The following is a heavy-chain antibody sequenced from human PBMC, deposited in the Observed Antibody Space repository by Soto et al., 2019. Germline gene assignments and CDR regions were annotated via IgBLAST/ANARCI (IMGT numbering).Heavy chain of an antibody. CDR3: ARDGAHRNYYYYYGMDV. D-gene: IGHD3-10*01. CDR1: GDSISGSNW. V-gene: IGHV4-4*02. J-gene: IGHJ6*02. CDR2: IYHSGST. Sequence: PSETLSLTCAVSGDSISGSNWWTWVRQPPGKGLEWIGEIYHSGSTNYNPSLKGRVTISVDTSKNQFSLKLSSVTAADTAVYYCARDGAHRNYYYYYGMDVWGQGTTVTVSS.